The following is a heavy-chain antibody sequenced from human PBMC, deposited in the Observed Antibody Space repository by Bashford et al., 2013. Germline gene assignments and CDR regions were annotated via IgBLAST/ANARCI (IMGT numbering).Heavy chain of an antibody. CDR3: VRLPFFGYFDP. Sequence: ESLKISCKGSGYSFTSYWIGWVRQTPGKGLEWMGIIYPGDSDTRYSPSFQGQVTMSADKSISTAYLQWSSLKASDSAMYYCVRLPFFGYFDPWGQGTLVTVSS. J-gene: IGHJ5*02. V-gene: IGHV5-51*01. CDR1: GYSFTSYW. CDR2: IYPGDSDT. D-gene: IGHD2/OR15-2a*01.